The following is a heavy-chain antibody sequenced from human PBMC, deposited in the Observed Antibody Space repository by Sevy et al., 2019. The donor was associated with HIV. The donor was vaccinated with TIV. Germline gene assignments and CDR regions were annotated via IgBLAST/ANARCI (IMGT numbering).Heavy chain of an antibody. Sequence: GGSLRLSCAASGFTFSGSAMHWVRQASGKGLEWVGRIRSKANSYATANAASVKGRFTISRDDSKNTAYLQMNSLKTEDTAVYYCTSLVVVPAAPGDWFDPWGQGTLVTVSS. CDR3: TSLVVVPAAPGDWFDP. CDR1: GFTFSGSA. V-gene: IGHV3-73*01. D-gene: IGHD2-2*01. CDR2: IRSKANSYAT. J-gene: IGHJ5*02.